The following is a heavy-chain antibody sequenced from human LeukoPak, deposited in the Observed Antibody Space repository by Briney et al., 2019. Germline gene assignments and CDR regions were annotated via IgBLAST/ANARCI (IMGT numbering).Heavy chain of an antibody. D-gene: IGHD6-19*01. CDR1: GGTFSSYA. CDR2: ISAYNGNT. CDR3: ARDRIYGWYPSWWFDP. J-gene: IGHJ5*02. Sequence: ASVKVSCKASGGTFSSYAISWVRQAPGQGLEWMGWISAYNGNTNYAQKLQGRVTMTTDTSTSTAYMELRSLRSDDTAVYYCARDRIYGWYPSWWFDPWGQGTLVTVSS. V-gene: IGHV1-18*01.